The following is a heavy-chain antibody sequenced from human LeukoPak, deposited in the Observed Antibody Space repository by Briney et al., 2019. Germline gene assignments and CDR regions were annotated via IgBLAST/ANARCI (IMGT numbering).Heavy chain of an antibody. CDR3: ARDVDTAMAMGY. V-gene: IGHV4-59*01. D-gene: IGHD5-18*01. CDR1: GGSISSYY. J-gene: IGHJ4*02. CDR2: IYYSGST. Sequence: PSETLSLTCTVSGGSISSYYWSWIRQPPGKGLEWIGYIYYSGSTNYNPSLKSRVTISVDTSKNQFSLKLSSVTAADTAVYYCARDVDTAMAMGYWGQGTLVTVSS.